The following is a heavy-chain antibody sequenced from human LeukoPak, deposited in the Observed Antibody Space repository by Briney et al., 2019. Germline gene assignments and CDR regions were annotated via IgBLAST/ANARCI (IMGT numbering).Heavy chain of an antibody. J-gene: IGHJ6*02. CDR3: AKDSVVRPSSILYSSGWYCYYGMDV. CDR2: ISGSGGST. Sequence: GGSLRLSCAASGFTFSSYAMSWVRQPPGKGLEGVSAISGSGGSTYYADSVKGRFTISRDNSKNTLYLQMNSLRAEDTAVYYCAKDSVVRPSSILYSSGWYCYYGMDVWGQGTTVTVSS. V-gene: IGHV3-23*01. D-gene: IGHD6-19*01. CDR1: GFTFSSYA.